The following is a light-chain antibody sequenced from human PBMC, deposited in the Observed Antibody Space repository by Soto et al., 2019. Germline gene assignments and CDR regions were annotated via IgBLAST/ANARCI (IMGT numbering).Light chain of an antibody. CDR2: KDD. CDR1: ALPNQY. J-gene: IGLJ2*01. V-gene: IGLV3-25*03. CDR3: QSSDARGQYVV. Sequence: SYELTQPPSVSVSPGQTATITCSGDALPNQYTYWYKQKPGQAPVLVIFKDDDRPSGIPERISGSRSGTTVTLTIGGVLAEDEATYFCQSSDARGQYVVFGGGTKLTVL.